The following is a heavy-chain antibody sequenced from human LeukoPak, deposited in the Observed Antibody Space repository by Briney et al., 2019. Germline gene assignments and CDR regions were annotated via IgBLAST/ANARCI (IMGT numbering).Heavy chain of an antibody. CDR1: GYTFTGYY. Sequence: ASVKVSCKASGYTFTGYYMHWVRQAPGQGLEWMGWINPNSGGTNYAQKFQGRVTMTRDTSISTAYMELSRLRFDDTAVYYCAREQDCSGGSCYLALGYWGQGTLVTVSS. V-gene: IGHV1-2*02. J-gene: IGHJ4*02. CDR2: INPNSGGT. CDR3: AREQDCSGGSCYLALGY. D-gene: IGHD2-15*01.